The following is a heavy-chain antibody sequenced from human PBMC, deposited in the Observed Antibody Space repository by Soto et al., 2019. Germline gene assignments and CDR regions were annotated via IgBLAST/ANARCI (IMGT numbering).Heavy chain of an antibody. CDR2: ISPNSGGT. CDR1: GYTFTGYY. V-gene: IGHV1-2*02. Sequence: QVQLVQSGAEVKKSGASVKVSCKASGYTFTGYYIHWVRQAPGQGPEWMGEISPNSGGTKYAQRFQGRVTTTRDTSITTVYMELSNLSPDDTAVYYCGKGRSGDVGVFYWGQGTLVTVYS. J-gene: IGHJ4*02. CDR3: GKGRSGDVGVFY. D-gene: IGHD1-26*01.